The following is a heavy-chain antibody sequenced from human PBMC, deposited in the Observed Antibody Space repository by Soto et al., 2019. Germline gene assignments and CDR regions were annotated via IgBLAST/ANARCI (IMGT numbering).Heavy chain of an antibody. CDR3: AKHDCTNGVCYLWAFFDY. Sequence: GGSLRLSCAASGFTFSSYTINWVRQAPGKGLEWVSAISGSGGSTYYADSVKGRFTISRDNSKNTLYLQMNSLRAEDTAVYYCAKHDCTNGVCYLWAFFDYWGQGTLVTVSS. D-gene: IGHD2-8*01. J-gene: IGHJ4*02. CDR1: GFTFSSYT. V-gene: IGHV3-23*01. CDR2: ISGSGGST.